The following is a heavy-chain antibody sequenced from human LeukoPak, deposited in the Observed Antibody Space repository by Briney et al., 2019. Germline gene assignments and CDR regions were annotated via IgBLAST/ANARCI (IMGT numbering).Heavy chain of an antibody. CDR2: ISGSGGST. V-gene: IGHV3-23*01. Sequence: GGSLRLSCAASGFTFSSYAMGWVRQAPGKGLEWVSAISGSGGSTYYADSVKGRFTISRDNSKNTLYLQMNSLRAEDTAVYYCAKGRRKTTVTTGFDYWGQGTLVTVSS. CDR1: GFTFSSYA. J-gene: IGHJ4*02. D-gene: IGHD4-17*01. CDR3: AKGRRKTTVTTGFDY.